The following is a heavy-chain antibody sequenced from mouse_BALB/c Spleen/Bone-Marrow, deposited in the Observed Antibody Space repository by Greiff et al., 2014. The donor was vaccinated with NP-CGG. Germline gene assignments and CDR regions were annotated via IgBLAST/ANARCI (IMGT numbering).Heavy chain of an antibody. CDR3: ARGGSSRAWFAY. V-gene: IGHV2-9*02. CDR1: EFSLTSYG. CDR2: IWAGGST. J-gene: IGHJ3*01. D-gene: IGHD1-1*01. Sequence: VQLQESGPGLVAPSRSLSITCTVSEFSLTSYGVHWVRQPPGKGLEWLGVIWAGGSTNYNSALMSRLSISKDNSKSQVSLKMNSLQTDDTAMYYCARGGSSRAWFAYWGQGTLVTVSA.